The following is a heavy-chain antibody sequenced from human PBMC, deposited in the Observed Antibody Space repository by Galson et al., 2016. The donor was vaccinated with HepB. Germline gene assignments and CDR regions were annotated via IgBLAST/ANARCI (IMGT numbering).Heavy chain of an antibody. V-gene: IGHV4-31*03. D-gene: IGHD4-17*01. CDR3: ARDQYGDHGRLAC. CDR1: GRSISSGDFY. CDR2: IHNSGST. Sequence: TLSLTCTVSGRSISSGDFYWSWIRQHPGQGLEWIGYIHNSGSTYYNPSLTSRVTISVDTSKKQFPLKLSSVTAADTAVYYCARDQYGDHGRLACWGQGTLVTVSS. J-gene: IGHJ4*02.